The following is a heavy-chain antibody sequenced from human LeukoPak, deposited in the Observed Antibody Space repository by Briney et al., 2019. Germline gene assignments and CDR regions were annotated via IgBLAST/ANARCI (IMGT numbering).Heavy chain of an antibody. V-gene: IGHV4-39*07. CDR3: ARERSGPDI. Sequence: SETLSLTCTVSGGSISSSSYYWGWIRQPPGKGLEWIGSIYYSGNTYYNPSLKSRVTISVDTSKNQFSLKLSSVTAADTAIYYCARERSGPDIWGRGTLVTVSS. J-gene: IGHJ2*01. CDR2: IYYSGNT. CDR1: GGSISSSSYY. D-gene: IGHD3-10*01.